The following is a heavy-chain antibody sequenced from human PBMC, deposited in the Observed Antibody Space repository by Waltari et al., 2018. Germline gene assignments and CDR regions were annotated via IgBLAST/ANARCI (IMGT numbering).Heavy chain of an antibody. Sequence: QVQLQESGPGLVKPSETLSLTCPASGGSISSYYWSWIRQPPGKGLEWIGYIYYSGSTNYNPSLKSRVTISVDTSKNQFSLKLSSVTAADTAVYYCARDGGWFGEAYYYGMDVWGQGTTVTVSS. D-gene: IGHD3-10*01. V-gene: IGHV4-59*01. CDR1: GGSISSYY. CDR3: ARDGGWFGEAYYYGMDV. J-gene: IGHJ6*02. CDR2: IYYSGST.